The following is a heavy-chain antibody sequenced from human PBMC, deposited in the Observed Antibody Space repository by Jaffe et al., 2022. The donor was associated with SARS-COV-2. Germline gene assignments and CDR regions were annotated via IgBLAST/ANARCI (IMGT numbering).Heavy chain of an antibody. CDR1: GGSVSSGSYS. CDR2: IYYTGST. CDR3: ARAVTRDAFNI. V-gene: IGHV4-61*01. D-gene: IGHD4-17*01. J-gene: IGHJ3*02. Sequence: QVQLQESGPGLVKPSETLSLTCIVSGGSVSSGSYSWSWIRRPPGKGLEWIGYIYYTGSTNYNPSLERRVTISIDTSKNQFSLKLSSVTAADTAVYYCARAVTRDAFNIWGQGTMVTVSS.